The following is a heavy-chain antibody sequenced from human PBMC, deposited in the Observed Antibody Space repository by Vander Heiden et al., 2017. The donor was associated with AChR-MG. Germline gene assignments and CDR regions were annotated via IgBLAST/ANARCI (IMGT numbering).Heavy chain of an antibody. CDR3: ARAGKVTVLGAAKGPLDY. V-gene: IGHV1-2*02. J-gene: IGHJ4*02. Sequence: QVQLVQPGADVKKPGASVKVSCKASGETFTGHDPHWVRQAPGQGLEWMGWINPSTGSTNYAQDFQGRLTLTRDTSISTAHMELSRLRSDDTAIYYCARAGKVTVLGAAKGPLDYWGQGTLVTVSS. D-gene: IGHD4-17*01. CDR2: INPSTGST. CDR1: GETFTGHD.